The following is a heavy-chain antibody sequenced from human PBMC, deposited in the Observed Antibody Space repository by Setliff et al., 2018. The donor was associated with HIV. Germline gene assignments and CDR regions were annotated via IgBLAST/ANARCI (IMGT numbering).Heavy chain of an antibody. CDR1: GYTFTSYD. V-gene: IGHV1-18*01. J-gene: IGHJ6*02. D-gene: IGHD3-22*01. CDR3: AREIGDYYDSSGYYPPTDYYYGMDV. CDR2: ISAYNGNT. Sequence: PSVKVSCKASGYTFTSYDISWVRQAPGQGLEWMGWISAYNGNTNYAQKLQGRVTMTTGTSTSTAYMELRSLRSDDTAVYYCAREIGDYYDSSGYYPPTDYYYGMDVWGQGTTVTVSS.